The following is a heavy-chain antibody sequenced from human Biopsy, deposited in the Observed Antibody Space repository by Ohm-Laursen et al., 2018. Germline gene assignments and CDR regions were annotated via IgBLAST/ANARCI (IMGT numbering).Heavy chain of an antibody. CDR2: FSWNSGSK. V-gene: IGHV3-9*01. CDR3: AKGAGSSRSQGFDY. D-gene: IGHD6-13*01. Sequence: SLRLSCTASGFTFDDYAMYWVRQAPGKGLERVSGFSWNSGSKGYADSVKGRFTISRDSAKNSLYLQMNSLRTEDTALYYCAKGAGSSRSQGFDYWGQGILVTVSS. J-gene: IGHJ4*02. CDR1: GFTFDDYA.